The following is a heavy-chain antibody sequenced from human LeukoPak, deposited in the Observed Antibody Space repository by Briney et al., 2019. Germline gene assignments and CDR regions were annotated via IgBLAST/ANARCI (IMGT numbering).Heavy chain of an antibody. CDR3: ARLWFGELYSSYFDY. J-gene: IGHJ4*02. CDR1: GFTFSSYW. CDR2: IKQDGSEK. Sequence: PGGSLRLSCAASGFTFSSYWMSWVRQAPGKGLQWVANIKQDGSEKYYVDSVKGRFTISRDNAKNSLYLQMNSLRAEDTAVYYCARLWFGELYSSYFDYWGQGTLVTVSS. D-gene: IGHD3-10*01. V-gene: IGHV3-7*01.